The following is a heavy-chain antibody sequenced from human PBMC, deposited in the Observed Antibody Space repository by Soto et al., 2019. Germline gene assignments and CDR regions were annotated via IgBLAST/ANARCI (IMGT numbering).Heavy chain of an antibody. CDR1: GYNLTDYY. Sequence: SVKVSCKASGYNLTDYYMRWVRQAPGQELEWMGRIIPNSGIANYAQKFQGRVTITADKSTSTAYMELSSLRSEDTAVYYCARDKADILTEPDPDAFDIWGQGTMVTVSS. CDR3: ARDKADILTEPDPDAFDI. V-gene: IGHV1-69*04. CDR2: IIPNSGIA. D-gene: IGHD3-9*01. J-gene: IGHJ3*02.